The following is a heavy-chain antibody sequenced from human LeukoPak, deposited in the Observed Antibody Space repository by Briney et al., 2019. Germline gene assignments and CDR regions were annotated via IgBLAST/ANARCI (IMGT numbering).Heavy chain of an antibody. CDR2: TSSDVNVK. V-gene: IGHV3-30-3*01. J-gene: IGHJ4*02. CDR3: AREGYYGSGSPPSLYFDY. Sequence: GGSLRLSCAASGFTFRNYVIHWVRQAPGKGLEWVAVTSSDVNVKLYADSVKGRFTISRDNSRSTLYLQMNSLRPEDTAIYYCAREGYYGSGSPPSLYFDYWGQGTLVTVSS. CDR1: GFTFRNYV. D-gene: IGHD3-10*01.